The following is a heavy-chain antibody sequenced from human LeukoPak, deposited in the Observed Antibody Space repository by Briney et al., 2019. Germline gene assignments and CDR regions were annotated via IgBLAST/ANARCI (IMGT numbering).Heavy chain of an antibody. CDR1: GYTFTVYY. Sequence: ASVKVSCKASGYTFTVYYMHWLRQAPGQGLEWMGIIKPTGGGTGYAQKFQGRVNMTRDTSTSTLYMELSGLRSEDTAVYYCARGGHGDIFDYWGQGTLVTVSS. CDR3: ARGGHGDIFDY. CDR2: IKPTGGGT. D-gene: IGHD4-17*01. V-gene: IGHV1-46*01. J-gene: IGHJ4*02.